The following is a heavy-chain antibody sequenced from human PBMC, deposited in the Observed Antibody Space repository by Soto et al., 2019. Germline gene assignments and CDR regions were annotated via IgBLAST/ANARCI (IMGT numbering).Heavy chain of an antibody. CDR3: ARESLGAKGADH. CDR1: GDTFNSHV. D-gene: IGHD3-16*01. J-gene: IGHJ4*02. V-gene: IGHV1-69*17. CDR2: IIPIIGVT. Sequence: QVQLVQSGAEVKRPGSSVKVSCESSGDTFNSHVISWVRQAPGQGLEWMGGIIPIIGVTHYAQKFQGRVTISALSSTGTSYMELTNLGFEDTALYYCARESLGAKGADHWGQGGLVTVSS.